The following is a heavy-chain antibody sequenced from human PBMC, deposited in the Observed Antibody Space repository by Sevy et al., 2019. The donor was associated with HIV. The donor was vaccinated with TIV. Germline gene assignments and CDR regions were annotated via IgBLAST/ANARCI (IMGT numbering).Heavy chain of an antibody. J-gene: IGHJ4*02. CDR3: AKDIVVRPAALSHFVY. CDR1: GFTFSNYA. D-gene: IGHD2-2*01. Sequence: GGSLRLSCAASGFTFSNYAMSWVRQAPGKGLEWVSGISGNGGRSYYADSVKGRFIISRDNSKNTLYLQMNSLRAEDTAVYYCAKDIVVRPAALSHFVYWGQGTLVTGSS. CDR2: ISGNGGRS. V-gene: IGHV3-23*01.